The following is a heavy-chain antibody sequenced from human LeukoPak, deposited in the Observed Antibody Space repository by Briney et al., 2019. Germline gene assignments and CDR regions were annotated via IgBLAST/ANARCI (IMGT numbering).Heavy chain of an antibody. CDR1: GFTLSNYW. CDR3: ARGRGIDY. D-gene: IGHD3-10*01. V-gene: IGHV3-7*04. Sequence: GGSLKLSCADSGFTLSNYWMSWVRQAPGKGLEWMANINQDGTEKYYVDSVKGRFTISRDNAKNSLHLQMNSLRAEDTAVYYCARGRGIDYWGQGTLVTVSS. J-gene: IGHJ4*02. CDR2: INQDGTEK.